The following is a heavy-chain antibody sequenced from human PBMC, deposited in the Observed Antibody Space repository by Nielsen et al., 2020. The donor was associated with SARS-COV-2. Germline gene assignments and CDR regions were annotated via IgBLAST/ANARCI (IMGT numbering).Heavy chain of an antibody. CDR3: ARGEWYYDYVWGSYRYEDV. J-gene: IGHJ6*02. V-gene: IGHV3-11*01. Sequence: GESLKISCAASGFTFSDYHMSWIRQAPGKGLEWVSYISSSGSTIYYADSVKGRFTISRDNAKNSLYLQMNSLRAEDTAVYYCARGEWYYDYVWGSYRYEDVWGQGTTVTVSS. D-gene: IGHD3-16*02. CDR1: GFTFSDYH. CDR2: ISSSGSTI.